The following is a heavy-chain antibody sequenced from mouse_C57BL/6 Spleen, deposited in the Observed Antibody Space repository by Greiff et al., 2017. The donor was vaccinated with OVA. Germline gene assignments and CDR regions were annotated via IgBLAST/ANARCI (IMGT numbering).Heavy chain of an antibody. Sequence: QVQLKQSGAELVRPGASVTLSCKASGYTFTDYEMHWVKQTPVHGLEWIGAIDPETGGTAYNQKFKGKAILTADKSSSTAYMELRSLTSEDSAVYYCTRGDYDDYYAMDYWGQGTSVTVSS. J-gene: IGHJ4*01. D-gene: IGHD2-4*01. CDR2: IDPETGGT. CDR3: TRGDYDDYYAMDY. CDR1: GYTFTDYE. V-gene: IGHV1-15*01.